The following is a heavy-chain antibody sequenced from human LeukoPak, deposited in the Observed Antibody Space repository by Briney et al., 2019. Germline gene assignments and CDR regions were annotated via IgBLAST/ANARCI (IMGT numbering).Heavy chain of an antibody. CDR2: IIPIFGTA. V-gene: IGHV1-69*05. J-gene: IGHJ4*02. Sequence: GASVKVSCKASGGTFISYAISWVRQAPGQGLEWMGRIIPIFGTANYAQKFQGRVTITTDESTSTAYMELSSLRSEDTAVYYCARDTGAAGYCSGGSCYVWGQGTLVTVSS. D-gene: IGHD2-15*01. CDR3: ARDTGAAGYCSGGSCYV. CDR1: GGTFISYA.